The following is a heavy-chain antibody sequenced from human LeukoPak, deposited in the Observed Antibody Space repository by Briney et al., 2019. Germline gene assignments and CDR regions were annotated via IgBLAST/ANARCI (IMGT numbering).Heavy chain of an antibody. Sequence: PSGTLSLTCTVSGGSISSGAHYWNWIRQHPGKDLEWLGYISYSGSTYYNPSLKSRVTISVDTSKSQFSLKLSSVTAADTAVYYCARERDGGNSLDYWGQGTLVTVSS. J-gene: IGHJ4*02. V-gene: IGHV4-31*03. CDR2: ISYSGST. CDR3: ARERDGGNSLDY. CDR1: GGSISSGAHY. D-gene: IGHD4-23*01.